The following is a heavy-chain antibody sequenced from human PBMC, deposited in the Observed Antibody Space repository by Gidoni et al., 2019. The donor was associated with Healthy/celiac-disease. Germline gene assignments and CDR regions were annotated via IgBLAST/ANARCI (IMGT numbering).Heavy chain of an antibody. V-gene: IGHV3-33*01. CDR1: GFTFSSYG. D-gene: IGHD3-22*01. J-gene: IGHJ4*02. Sequence: QVQLVESGGGVVQPGRSLRLSCAASGFTFSSYGMHWVRQAPGKGLAWVSVIWYDGSNKYYADSVKGRFTISRDNSKNTLYLQMNSLRAEDTAVYYCARDRWLLLKYYFDYWGQGTLVTVSS. CDR2: IWYDGSNK. CDR3: ARDRWLLLKYYFDY.